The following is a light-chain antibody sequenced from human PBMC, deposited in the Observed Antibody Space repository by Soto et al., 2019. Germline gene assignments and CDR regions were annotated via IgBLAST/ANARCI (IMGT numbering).Light chain of an antibody. CDR1: SSDVGAYNY. CDR2: DVN. CDR3: NAFTPSSSLV. J-gene: IGLJ2*01. Sequence: QSVLTQPASVSGSPGQSITISCTGTSSDVGAYNYVSWYQHHPGKAPKLMIYDVNNRPAGVSICFSGSKSGNTASLTISGLQAEDEAYYYCNAFTPSSSLVFGGGTKLTVL. V-gene: IGLV2-14*03.